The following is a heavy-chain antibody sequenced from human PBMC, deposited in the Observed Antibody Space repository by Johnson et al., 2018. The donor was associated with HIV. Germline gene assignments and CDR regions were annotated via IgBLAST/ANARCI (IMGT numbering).Heavy chain of an antibody. Sequence: VQLVESGGGVVQPGRSLRLSCAASGFTFNSYPMHWVRQAPGKGLEWVAVISYDGNNKYYADSLKGRFTISRDNSKNTLYLQMNSLRAEDTAMYYCARDGESQQLPLGDAFDVWGQGTMVTVSS. V-gene: IGHV3-30*04. CDR3: ARDGESQQLPLGDAFDV. CDR1: GFTFNSYP. J-gene: IGHJ3*01. CDR2: ISYDGNNK. D-gene: IGHD6-13*01.